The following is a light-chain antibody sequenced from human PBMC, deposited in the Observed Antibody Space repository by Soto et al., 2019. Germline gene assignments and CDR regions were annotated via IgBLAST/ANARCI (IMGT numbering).Light chain of an antibody. V-gene: IGLV2-11*01. Sequence: QSVLTQPRSVSGSPGQSVTISCTGTSSDVGGYNYVSWYQQHPGKAPKLMIYDVGKRPSGVPDRFSGSKSGTSASLAISGLQSEDEADYYCAAWDDSLNGYVFGTGTKVTVL. CDR3: AAWDDSLNGYV. CDR1: SSDVGGYNY. CDR2: DVG. J-gene: IGLJ1*01.